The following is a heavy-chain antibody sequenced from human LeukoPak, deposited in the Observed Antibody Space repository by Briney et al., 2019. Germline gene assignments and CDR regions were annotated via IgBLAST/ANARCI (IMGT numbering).Heavy chain of an antibody. CDR2: IYSDGRT. D-gene: IGHD3-22*01. CDR1: GFTVSSNY. Sequence: GGSLRLSCAASGFTVSSNYMSWVRQAPGKGLEWVSVIYSDGRTYYADSVKGRFTISRDNSKNTLYLQMNILRAEDTAVYYCARAPGGTQASSGYFDYWGQGTLVTVSS. V-gene: IGHV3-53*01. CDR3: ARAPGGTQASSGYFDY. J-gene: IGHJ4*02.